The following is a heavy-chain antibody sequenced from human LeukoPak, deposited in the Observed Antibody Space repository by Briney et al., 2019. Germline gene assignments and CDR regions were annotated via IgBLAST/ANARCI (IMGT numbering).Heavy chain of an antibody. V-gene: IGHV3-9*01. Sequence: GGSLRLSCAASGFTFDDYAMHWARQAPGKGLEWVSGISWNSGSIGYADSVKGRFTISRDNAKNSLYLQMNSLRAEDTALYYCAKDMDRRSPRGYNWFDPWGQGTLVTVSS. CDR3: AKDMDRRSPRGYNWFDP. J-gene: IGHJ5*02. CDR2: ISWNSGSI. CDR1: GFTFDDYA. D-gene: IGHD1-14*01.